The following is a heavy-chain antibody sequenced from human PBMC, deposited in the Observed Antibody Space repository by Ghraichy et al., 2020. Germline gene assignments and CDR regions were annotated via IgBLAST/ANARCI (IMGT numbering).Heavy chain of an antibody. Sequence: ETLSLTCTVSGGSISSSSYYWGWIRQPSGKGLEWIGSIYYSGSTYYNPSLKSRVTISVDTSKNQFSLKLSSVTAADTAVYYCARGEHGVNYDFWSGQPSSFNWFDPWGQGTLVTVSS. CDR2: IYYSGST. V-gene: IGHV4-39*01. CDR3: ARGEHGVNYDFWSGQPSSFNWFDP. CDR1: GGSISSSSYY. D-gene: IGHD3-3*01. J-gene: IGHJ5*02.